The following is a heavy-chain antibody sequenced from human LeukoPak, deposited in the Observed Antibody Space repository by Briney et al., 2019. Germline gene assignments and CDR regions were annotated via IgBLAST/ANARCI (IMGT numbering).Heavy chain of an antibody. D-gene: IGHD3-22*01. J-gene: IGHJ4*02. Sequence: GASVKVSCKASGYTFTSYDINWVRQATGQGLEWMGWMNLNSGNTGYAQKFQGRVTITRNTSISTAYMELSSLRSEDTALYYCASHVVDDSSGYSSETLYYFDYWGQGTLVTVSS. CDR3: ASHVVDDSSGYSSETLYYFDY. CDR1: GYTFTSYD. V-gene: IGHV1-8*03. CDR2: MNLNSGNT.